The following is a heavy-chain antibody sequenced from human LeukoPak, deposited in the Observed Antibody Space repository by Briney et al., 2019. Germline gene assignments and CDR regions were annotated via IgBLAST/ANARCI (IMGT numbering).Heavy chain of an antibody. CDR3: AHTPRWLQLRGHFDY. J-gene: IGHJ4*02. Sequence: ESGPTLVNPTQTLTLTCTFSGFSLSTSGMCVSWIRQPPGKALEWLALIYWDDDKRYSPSLKSRLTIAKDTSKNQVVLTMTNMDPVDTATYYCAHTPRWLQLRGHFDYWGQGTLVTVSS. V-gene: IGHV2-5*08. CDR2: IYWDDDK. CDR1: GFSLSTSGMC. D-gene: IGHD5-24*01.